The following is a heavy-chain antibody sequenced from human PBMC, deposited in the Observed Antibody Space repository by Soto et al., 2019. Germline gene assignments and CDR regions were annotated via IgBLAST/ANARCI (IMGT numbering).Heavy chain of an antibody. Sequence: SETLSLTCAVYGGSFSGYYWSWIRQPPGKGLEWIGEINHSGSTNYNPSLKSRVTISVDTSKNQFSLKLSSVTAADTAVYYCARGNTVTTDYYYYYYMDVWGKGTTVTVSS. CDR3: ARGNTVTTDYYYYYYMDV. V-gene: IGHV4-34*01. CDR2: INHSGST. J-gene: IGHJ6*03. CDR1: GGSFSGYY. D-gene: IGHD4-4*01.